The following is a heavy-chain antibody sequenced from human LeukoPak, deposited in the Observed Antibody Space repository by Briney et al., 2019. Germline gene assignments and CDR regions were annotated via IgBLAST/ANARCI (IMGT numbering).Heavy chain of an antibody. CDR2: INSDGSST. D-gene: IGHD2-2*01. CDR3: ARGGTPAGPTGAFDS. CDR1: GFTFSSYW. J-gene: IGHJ3*02. V-gene: IGHV3-74*01. Sequence: GGSLRLSCAASGFTFSSYWMHWVRQAPGKGLVWVSRINSDGSSTSYADSVKGRFTISRDNAKNTLYLQMNSLRAEDTAVYYCARGGTPAGPTGAFDSWGQCTMVTASS.